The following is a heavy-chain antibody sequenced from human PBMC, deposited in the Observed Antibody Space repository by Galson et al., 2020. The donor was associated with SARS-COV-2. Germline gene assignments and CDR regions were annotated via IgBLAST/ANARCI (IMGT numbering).Heavy chain of an antibody. V-gene: IGHV3-21*01. Sequence: SLRLSCAASGFPFSTYSMNWVRLAPGKGLELVSSISTSSSYTYYVDSVKGRFSISRDNPRNSLYLQMNSLRAEDTAVYYCARDEGIRGYNYGRLYYGMDVWGQGTTVTVSS. J-gene: IGHJ6*02. D-gene: IGHD5-18*01. CDR1: GFPFSTYS. CDR3: ARDEGIRGYNYGRLYYGMDV. CDR2: ISTSSSYT.